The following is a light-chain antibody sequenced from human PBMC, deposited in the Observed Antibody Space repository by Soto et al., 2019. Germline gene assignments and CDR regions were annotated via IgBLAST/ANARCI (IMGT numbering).Light chain of an antibody. J-gene: IGLJ1*01. Sequence: QSVLTQPPSVSAAPGQTVTISCSGSSSNVGNNYVSWYQHLPGTAPKLLIYENNKRPSGIPDRFSGSKSGTSATLGITGLRTGDEADYYCGTWDSSLSVHVLGSGTKLTVL. CDR2: ENN. CDR3: GTWDSSLSVHV. V-gene: IGLV1-51*02. CDR1: SSNVGNNY.